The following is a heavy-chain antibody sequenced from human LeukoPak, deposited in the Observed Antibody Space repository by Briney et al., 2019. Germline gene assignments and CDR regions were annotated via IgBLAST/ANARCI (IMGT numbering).Heavy chain of an antibody. D-gene: IGHD1-1*01. V-gene: IGHV4-61*01. CDR1: GGSVSSGSYY. Sequence: PSETLSLTCTVSGGSVSSGSYYWSWIRQPPGKGLEWIGYIYYSGSTNYNPSLKSRVTISVDTSKNQFSLKLSSVTAADTAVYYCALRTGTTGYYFDYWGQGTRVTVSS. J-gene: IGHJ4*02. CDR2: IYYSGST. CDR3: ALRTGTTGYYFDY.